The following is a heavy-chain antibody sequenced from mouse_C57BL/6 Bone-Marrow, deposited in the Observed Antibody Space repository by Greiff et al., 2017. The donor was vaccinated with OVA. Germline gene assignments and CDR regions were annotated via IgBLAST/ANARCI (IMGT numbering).Heavy chain of an antibody. J-gene: IGHJ3*01. CDR3: ARDLYYYGSRGAY. CDR2: ISDGGSYT. V-gene: IGHV5-4*01. Sequence: EVQGVESGGGLVKPGGSLKLSCAASGFTFSSYAMSWVRQTPEKRLEWVATISDGGSYTYYPDNVTGRFTISRDNAKNNLYLQMSHLKSEDTAMYYCARDLYYYGSRGAYWGQGTLVTVSA. CDR1: GFTFSSYA. D-gene: IGHD1-1*01.